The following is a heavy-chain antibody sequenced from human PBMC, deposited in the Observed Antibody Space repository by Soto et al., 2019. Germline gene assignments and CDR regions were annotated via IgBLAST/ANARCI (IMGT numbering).Heavy chain of an antibody. CDR2: IIPIFGTA. D-gene: IGHD2-15*01. V-gene: IGHV1-69*13. CDR3: ARAGTGYCSGGSCYWYYGMDV. J-gene: IGHJ6*02. CDR1: GGTFSSYA. Sequence: GASVKVSCKASGGTFSSYAISWVRQAPGQGLEKMGGIIPIFGTANYAQKFQGRVTITADESTSTAYMELSSLRSEDTAVYYCARAGTGYCSGGSCYWYYGMDVWGQGTTVTVSS.